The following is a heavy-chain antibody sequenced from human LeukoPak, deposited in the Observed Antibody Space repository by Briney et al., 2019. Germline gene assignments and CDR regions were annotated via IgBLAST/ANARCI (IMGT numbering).Heavy chain of an antibody. CDR1: GFTFHDSG. D-gene: IGHD6-13*01. CDR2: INWNGGST. V-gene: IGHV3-20*01. CDR3: AREVGITTAGGYMDV. J-gene: IGHJ6*03. Sequence: PGGSLRLSCAASGFTFHDSGMSWVCQAPGKGLEWASGINWNGGSTGYADSVKGRFTISRDNAKNTLYLQMSSLGAEDTALYHCAREVGITTAGGYMDVWGKGTTVTVSS.